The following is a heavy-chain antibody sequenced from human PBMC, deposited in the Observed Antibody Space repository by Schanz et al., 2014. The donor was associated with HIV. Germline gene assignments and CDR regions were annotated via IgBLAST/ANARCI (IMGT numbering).Heavy chain of an antibody. CDR1: GFTFSTYG. V-gene: IGHV3-33*08. CDR2: IWYDGSNK. J-gene: IGHJ6*02. Sequence: QEQLVESGGGVVQPGKSLRLSCAASGFTFSTYGMHWVRQGPGKGLEWVAVIWYDGSNKYYADSVKGRFTISRDNSKNTLYLQMNSLRAEDTAVYYCARGSGPYYYYYGMDVWGQGTTVTVSS. D-gene: IGHD3-10*01. CDR3: ARGSGPYYYYYGMDV.